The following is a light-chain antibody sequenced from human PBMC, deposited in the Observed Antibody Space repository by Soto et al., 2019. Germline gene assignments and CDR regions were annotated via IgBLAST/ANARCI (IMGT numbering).Light chain of an antibody. V-gene: IGKV1-6*01. J-gene: IGKJ4*01. Sequence: AIQMSQFASALDSSLWELVHITFRASQDIRNDLAWYQQKPGKAPKLLIYAASSLQSGVSSRFSGSGSGTDFTLTISSLQPEDFAAYYCQQVKSYPRTLGGGTKVDIK. CDR2: AAS. CDR3: QQVKSYPRT. CDR1: QDIRND.